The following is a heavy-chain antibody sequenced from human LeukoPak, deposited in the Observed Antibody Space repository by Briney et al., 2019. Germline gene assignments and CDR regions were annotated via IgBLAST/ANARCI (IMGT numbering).Heavy chain of an antibody. V-gene: IGHV3-7*01. CDR1: GFTFTNYW. J-gene: IGHJ4*02. CDR3: VRDPVDY. Sequence: PGGSLRLSCAASGFTFTNYWMSWVCQAPGKGLEWVASIKQDASDKYYVDSVKGRFTISRDNAKNSRFLQRISLRAEDTALYYCVRDPVDYWGQGILVTVSS. CDR2: IKQDASDK.